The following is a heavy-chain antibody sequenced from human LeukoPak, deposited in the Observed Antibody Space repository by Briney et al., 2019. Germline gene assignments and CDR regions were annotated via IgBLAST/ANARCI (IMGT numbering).Heavy chain of an antibody. J-gene: IGHJ4*02. CDR3: AKTGYSSGWYRIWDY. D-gene: IGHD6-19*01. CDR2: ISGSGGSP. CDR1: GFTFSSFE. Sequence: GRSLRLSCAASGFTFSSFEMSWVHHAPGKGLEWVSAISGSGGSPYYADSVKGRFTTSRDNSRNSLSLQMNSLRAEDTALYYCAKTGYSSGWYRIWDYWGQGTLVTVSS. V-gene: IGHV3-23*01.